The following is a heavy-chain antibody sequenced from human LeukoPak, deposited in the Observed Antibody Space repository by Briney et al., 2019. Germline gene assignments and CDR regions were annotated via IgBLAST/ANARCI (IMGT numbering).Heavy chain of an antibody. CDR3: ARGDPSRHCSGGSCYSVELWFDY. D-gene: IGHD2-15*01. Sequence: GSLRLSCAASGFTLSSYAMSWVRQSPGKGLEWIGEINHSGSTNYNPSLKSRVTISVDTSKNQFSLKLRSVTAADTAVYYCARGDPSRHCSGGSCYSVELWFDYWGQGTLVTVSS. CDR2: INHSGST. J-gene: IGHJ4*02. CDR1: GFTLSSYA. V-gene: IGHV4-34*01.